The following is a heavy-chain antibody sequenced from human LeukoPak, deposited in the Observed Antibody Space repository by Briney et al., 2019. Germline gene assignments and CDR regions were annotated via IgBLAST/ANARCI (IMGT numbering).Heavy chain of an antibody. D-gene: IGHD4-17*01. J-gene: IGHJ3*02. CDR2: FDPEDGET. V-gene: IGHV1-24*01. CDR1: GYTLTELS. Sequence: ASVKVSCKVSGYTLTELSTHWVRQAPGKGLEWMGGFDPEDGETIYAQKFQGRVTMTEDTSTDTAYMELSSLRSEDTAVYYCATDHYGSDAFDIWGQGTMVTVSS. CDR3: ATDHYGSDAFDI.